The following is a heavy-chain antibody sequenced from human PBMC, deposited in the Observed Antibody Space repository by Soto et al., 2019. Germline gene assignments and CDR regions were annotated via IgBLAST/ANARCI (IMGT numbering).Heavy chain of an antibody. CDR3: ARSPGYTSSWFGDY. D-gene: IGHD3-10*01. CDR2: IWFDGSEK. J-gene: IGHJ4*02. V-gene: IGHV3-33*01. Sequence: GGSLRLSCVASGFSFSSYGMQWVRQAPGKGLDRVAVIWFDGSEKYYADSVKGRFTISRDNSKNTLYLQMNSLRAEDTAVYYCARSPGYTSSWFGDYWGQGALVTVSS. CDR1: GFSFSSYG.